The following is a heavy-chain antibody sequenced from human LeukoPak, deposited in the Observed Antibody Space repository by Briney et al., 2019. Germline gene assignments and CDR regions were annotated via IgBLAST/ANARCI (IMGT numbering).Heavy chain of an antibody. CDR1: GFPFSSYA. CDR3: ASGGPTGGTLDY. CDR2: LRKDATYS. Sequence: GGSLRPPCTASGFPFSSYAMYWVRQTPDKGLQWVAYLRKDATYSSYADSVRDRFTISRDNSKNTLDLQMSSLRVEDTAVYYCASGGPTGGTLDYWGQGT. V-gene: IGHV3-30*02. J-gene: IGHJ4*02. D-gene: IGHD1-26*01.